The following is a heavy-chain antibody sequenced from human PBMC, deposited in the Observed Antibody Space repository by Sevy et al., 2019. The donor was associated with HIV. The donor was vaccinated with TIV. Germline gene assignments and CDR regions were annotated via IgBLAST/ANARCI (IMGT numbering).Heavy chain of an antibody. CDR3: AKDRWDPISPCRALVF. CDR1: GFTLSNCN. J-gene: IGHJ4*02. CDR2: IRSGDDTI. Sequence: GGSLRLSCAASGFTLSNCNMNWVRQAPGKGLEWISYIRSGDDTIYYAQSVKGRFTFSRDNAKNSLYLQMGSLTDEDTAVYYCAKDRWDPISPCRALVFWGQGTLVTVSS. V-gene: IGHV3-48*02. D-gene: IGHD1-26*01.